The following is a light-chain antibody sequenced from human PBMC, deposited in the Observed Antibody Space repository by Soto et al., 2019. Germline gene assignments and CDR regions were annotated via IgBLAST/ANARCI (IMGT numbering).Light chain of an antibody. CDR1: HTISSSY. J-gene: IGKJ5*01. V-gene: IGKV3D-15*01. CDR3: QQYNNWPPIT. Sequence: EVMLTQSTGTLSLSPGERATLSCRASHTISSSYLAWYQQKPGQAPRLLIYDASNRATGIPARFSGSGSGTEFTLTISSLQSEDFAVYYCQQYNNWPPITFGQGTRLEIK. CDR2: DAS.